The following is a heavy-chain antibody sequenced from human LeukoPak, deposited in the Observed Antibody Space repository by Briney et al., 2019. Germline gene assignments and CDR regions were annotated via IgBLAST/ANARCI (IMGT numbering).Heavy chain of an antibody. CDR1: GYTLTELS. D-gene: IGHD2-2*01. J-gene: IGHJ4*02. V-gene: IGHV1-24*01. CDR3: ARVGGEYCSSTSCLELYY. Sequence: ASVKVSCKVSGYTLTELSMHWVRQAPGKGLEWMGGFDPEDGETIYAQKFEGRVTMTEDTSTDTAYMELSSLRSEDTAVYYCARVGGEYCSSTSCLELYYWGQGTLVTVSS. CDR2: FDPEDGET.